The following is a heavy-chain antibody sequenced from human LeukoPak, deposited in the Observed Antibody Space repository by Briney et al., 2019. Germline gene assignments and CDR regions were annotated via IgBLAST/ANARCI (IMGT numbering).Heavy chain of an antibody. D-gene: IGHD4-17*01. J-gene: IGHJ6*02. V-gene: IGHV4-34*01. CDR3: ARRGLPVTRYGMDV. CDR1: GGSFSAYY. Sequence: KPSETLSLTCGVSGGSFSAYYWSWIRQPPGKGLELIGEINHSGRTNYNPSLKSRVTISVDTSKNQFSLKVTSVTAADTAVYYCARRGLPVTRYGMDVWGQGTTVTVSS. CDR2: INHSGRT.